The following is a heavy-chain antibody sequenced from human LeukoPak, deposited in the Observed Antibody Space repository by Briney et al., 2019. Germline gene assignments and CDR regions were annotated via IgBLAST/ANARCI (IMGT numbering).Heavy chain of an antibody. V-gene: IGHV4-39*01. CDR1: GGSISSSSYY. J-gene: IGHJ4*02. D-gene: IGHD5-18*01. CDR2: IYYSGST. CDR3: ARGKAGYSYGSYFDS. Sequence: PSETLSLTCTVSGGSISSSSYYWGWIRQPPGKGLEWIGSIYYSGSTYYNPSLKSRVTISVDTSKNQFSLKLSSVTAADTAVYYCARGKAGYSYGSYFDSWGQGTLVTVSS.